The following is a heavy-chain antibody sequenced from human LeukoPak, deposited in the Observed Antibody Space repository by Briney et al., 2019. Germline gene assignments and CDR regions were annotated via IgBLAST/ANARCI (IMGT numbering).Heavy chain of an antibody. CDR2: VHYTGNT. V-gene: IGHV4-59*08. CDR3: ARLAPVALTGSIYYHSMDL. Sequence: KSSETLSLTCSVSGGSMRSYYWSWVRQPPGKGPEWIGYVHYTGNTNYNPSLKSRVTISLDASRNYFSLKLSSVTAADTAIYYCARLAPVALTGSIYYHSMDLWGQGTTVTVSS. J-gene: IGHJ6*02. CDR1: GGSMRSYY. D-gene: IGHD7-27*01.